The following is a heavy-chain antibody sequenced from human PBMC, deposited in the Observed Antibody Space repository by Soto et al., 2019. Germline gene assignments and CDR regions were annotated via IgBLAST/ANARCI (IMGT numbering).Heavy chain of an antibody. CDR1: GFTFSNYA. J-gene: IGHJ6*03. D-gene: IGHD3-10*01. V-gene: IGHV3-23*01. CDR2: ISGSGGST. Sequence: EVQVLESGGGLVQPGGSLRLSCAASGFTFSNYAMSWVRQAPGKGLEWDSAISGSGGSTDYVDSVKGRFTISRDNSKNTLYLQMNSLRAEDTAVYYCAKGGSGSYYNGGYYYYYMDVWGKGTTVTVSS. CDR3: AKGGSGSYYNGGYYYYYMDV.